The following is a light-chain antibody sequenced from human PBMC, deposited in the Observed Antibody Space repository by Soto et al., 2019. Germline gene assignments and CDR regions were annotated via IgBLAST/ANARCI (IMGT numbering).Light chain of an antibody. CDR3: QQTDNFPLT. V-gene: IGKV1-12*01. J-gene: IGKJ4*01. CDR2: AAS. CDR1: QGITTW. Sequence: DIQMTQSPSTVSASVGDRVTITCRASQGITTWLAWYQQKPGKAPRLLIYAASNLQSGIPSRFSGSGSGIYFTLTTSSLQPEDFAIYYCQQTDNFPLTFGGGTKVEIK.